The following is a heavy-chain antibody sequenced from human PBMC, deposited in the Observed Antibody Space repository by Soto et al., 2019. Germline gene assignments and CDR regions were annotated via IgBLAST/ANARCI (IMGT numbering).Heavy chain of an antibody. CDR1: GFTFSSYA. CDR3: AKLGSGYNSPFDY. CDR2: ISGSGGST. V-gene: IGHV3-23*01. D-gene: IGHD5-12*01. J-gene: IGHJ4*02. Sequence: EVQLLESGGGLVQPGGSLRLSCAAYGFTFSSYAMSWVRQAPGKGLEWVSDISGSGGSTYSADSVKGRFTISRDKSKNALYLQMNSLRAEDTAVYYCAKLGSGYNSPFDYWGQGTLVTVSS.